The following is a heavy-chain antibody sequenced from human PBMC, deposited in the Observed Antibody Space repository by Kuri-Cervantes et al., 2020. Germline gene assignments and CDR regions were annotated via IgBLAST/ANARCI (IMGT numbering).Heavy chain of an antibody. CDR3: ARGGIVGARPFQH. V-gene: IGHV4-59*12. D-gene: IGHD1-26*01. J-gene: IGHJ1*01. CDR2: VYYSGST. CDR1: GDSIGSYY. Sequence: SETLSLTCTVSGDSIGSYYWSWIRQPPGKGLEWIGYVYYSGSTDYNPSLKSRVTISVDTSKNQFSLKLSSVTAADTAVYYCARGGIVGARPFQHWGQGTLVTVSS.